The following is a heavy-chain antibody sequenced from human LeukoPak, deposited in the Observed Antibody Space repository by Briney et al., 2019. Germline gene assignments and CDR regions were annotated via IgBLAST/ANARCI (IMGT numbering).Heavy chain of an antibody. J-gene: IGHJ6*02. Sequence: PSETLSLTCTVSGGSISSHYWSWIRQPPGKGLEWIGYIYYSGSTNYNPSLKSRVTISVDTSKNQFSLKLSSVTAADTAVYYCARVDYYYGMDVWGQGTTVTVSS. CDR3: ARVDYYYGMDV. CDR2: IYYSGST. V-gene: IGHV4-59*11. CDR1: GGSISSHY.